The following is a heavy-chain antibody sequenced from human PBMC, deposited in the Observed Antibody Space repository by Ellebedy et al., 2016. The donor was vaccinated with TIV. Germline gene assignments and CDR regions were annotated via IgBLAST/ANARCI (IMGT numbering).Heavy chain of an antibody. CDR1: GASIKNDY. CDR2: IYYSGTT. CDR3: AALQWLAPAWYFDL. D-gene: IGHD6-19*01. Sequence: SETLSLTCSVSGASIKNDYWSWIRQSPGKGLEWIGYIYYSGTTNYSPSLRSRLTISVDTSKTQFSLKLSSVTAADTAVYYCAALQWLAPAWYFDLWGRGTLVTVSS. V-gene: IGHV4-59*08. J-gene: IGHJ2*01.